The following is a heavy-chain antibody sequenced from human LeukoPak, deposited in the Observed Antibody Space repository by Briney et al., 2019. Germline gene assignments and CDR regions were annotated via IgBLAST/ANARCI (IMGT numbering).Heavy chain of an antibody. CDR3: ARPETNDFWSGYSPYYFDY. CDR1: GFTFSYHW. D-gene: IGHD3-3*01. V-gene: IGHV3-7*01. J-gene: IGHJ4*02. CDR2: IKQDGSEK. Sequence: GGSLRLSCAASGFTFSYHWMTWVRQAPGKGLEWVANIKQDGSEKYYVDSVKGRFTISRDNAKNSLYLQMNSLRAEDTAVYYCARPETNDFWSGYSPYYFDYWGQGTLVTVSS.